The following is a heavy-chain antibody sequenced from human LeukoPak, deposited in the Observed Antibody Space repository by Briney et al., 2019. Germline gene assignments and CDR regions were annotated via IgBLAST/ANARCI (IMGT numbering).Heavy chain of an antibody. CDR3: ARERGGQSNDYLHGGPFDY. D-gene: IGHD3-16*01. Sequence: PGGSLRLSCAASGFTFSSYWMSWVRQAPGNGLEWVANIKQDGSEKNYMDSVKGRFTISRDNAKNSLLLQMNSLRVEDTAVYYCARERGGQSNDYLHGGPFDYWGQGTLVTVSS. V-gene: IGHV3-7*03. J-gene: IGHJ4*02. CDR1: GFTFSSYW. CDR2: IKQDGSEK.